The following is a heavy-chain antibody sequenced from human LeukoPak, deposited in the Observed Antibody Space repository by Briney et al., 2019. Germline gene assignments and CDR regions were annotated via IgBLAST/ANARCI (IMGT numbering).Heavy chain of an antibody. Sequence: SETLSLTCSVSSGSISNFHWSWIRQPPGKGLEWIGTIYYSGSTYYNPSLKSRVTISVDTSKNQFSLKLSSVTAADTAVYYCARVPTVTFFDYWGQGTLVTVSS. CDR1: SGSISNFH. CDR3: ARVPTVTFFDY. J-gene: IGHJ4*02. D-gene: IGHD4-17*01. V-gene: IGHV4-39*07. CDR2: IYYSGST.